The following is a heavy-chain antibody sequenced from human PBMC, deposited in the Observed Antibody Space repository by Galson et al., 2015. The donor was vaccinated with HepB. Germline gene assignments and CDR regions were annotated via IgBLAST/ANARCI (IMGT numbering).Heavy chain of an antibody. D-gene: IGHD6-19*01. Sequence: SETLSLTCTVSGGSISSYYWSWIRQPPGKGLEWIGYIYYSGSTNYNPSLKSRVTISVDTSKNQFSLKLSSVTAADTAVYYCASAGYSSGWPHDYWGQGTLVTVSS. CDR1: GGSISSYY. CDR3: ASAGYSSGWPHDY. J-gene: IGHJ4*02. CDR2: IYYSGST. V-gene: IGHV4-59*01.